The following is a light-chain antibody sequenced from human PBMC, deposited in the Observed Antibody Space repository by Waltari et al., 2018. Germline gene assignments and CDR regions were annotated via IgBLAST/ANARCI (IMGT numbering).Light chain of an antibody. V-gene: IGKV1-9*01. Sequence: IQVTQSPSSLSASVGDRVTITCWASQGNSSYLAWYQQKPGKAPNLLIYTAFTLQSGVPTRFSGSGSGTDFTLTISSLQPEDFATYYCQQYNTYPLTFGQGTRLEIK. CDR1: QGNSSY. J-gene: IGKJ5*01. CDR3: QQYNTYPLT. CDR2: TAF.